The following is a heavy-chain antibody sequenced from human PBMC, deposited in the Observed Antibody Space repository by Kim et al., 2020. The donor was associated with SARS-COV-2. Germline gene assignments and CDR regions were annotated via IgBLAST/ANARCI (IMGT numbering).Heavy chain of an antibody. CDR2: IWYDGSNK. J-gene: IGHJ4*02. CDR1: GFTFSSYG. D-gene: IGHD5-12*01. CDR3: ASERGYSGYDTLGAFDY. Sequence: GVSLRLSCAASGFTFSSYGMHWVRQAPGKGLEWVAVIWYDGSNKYYADSVKGRFTISRDNSKNTLYLQMNSLRAEDTAVYYCASERGYSGYDTLGAFDYWGQGTLVTVSS. V-gene: IGHV3-33*01.